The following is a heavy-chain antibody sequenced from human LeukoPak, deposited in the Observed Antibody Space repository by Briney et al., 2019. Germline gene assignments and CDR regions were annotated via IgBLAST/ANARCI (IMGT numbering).Heavy chain of an antibody. D-gene: IGHD6-19*01. Sequence: SETLSLTCTVSGGSISSSSYYWGWIRQPPGKGLEWIGSIYYSGSTYYNPSLKSRVTISVDTSKNQFSLKLSSVTAADTAVYYCARQGYSSGWYPRWGQETLVTVSS. CDR1: GGSISSSSYY. CDR2: IYYSGST. J-gene: IGHJ4*02. V-gene: IGHV4-39*01. CDR3: ARQGYSSGWYPR.